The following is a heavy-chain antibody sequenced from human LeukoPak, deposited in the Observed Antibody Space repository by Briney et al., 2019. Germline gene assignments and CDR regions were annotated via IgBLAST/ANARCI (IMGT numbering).Heavy chain of an antibody. J-gene: IGHJ4*02. CDR2: INPNDGDT. Sequence: GASVKVSCKASGYTFTDYYMHWVRQAPGQGFEWMGWINPNDGDTIYAQKFQGRVTMTRDTSISKAHMEVSRLRSDDTAVYYCARANFLYCSSTTCLFDYWGQGTLVTVSS. V-gene: IGHV1-2*02. CDR1: GYTFTDYY. CDR3: ARANFLYCSSTTCLFDY. D-gene: IGHD2-2*01.